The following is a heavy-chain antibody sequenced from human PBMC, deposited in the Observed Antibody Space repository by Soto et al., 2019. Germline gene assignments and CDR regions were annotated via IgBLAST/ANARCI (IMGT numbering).Heavy chain of an antibody. V-gene: IGHV1-24*01. CDR3: ARDKHSYWASSSSYIFDY. D-gene: IGHD6-6*01. J-gene: IGHJ4*02. CDR1: GYTLTELS. Sequence: ASVKVSCKVSGYTLTELSMHWVRQAPGKGLEWMGGFDPEDGETIYAQKFQGRVTMTEDTSTDTAYMELSSLRSEDTAVYYCARDKHSYWASSSSYIFDYWGQGTLVTVSS. CDR2: FDPEDGET.